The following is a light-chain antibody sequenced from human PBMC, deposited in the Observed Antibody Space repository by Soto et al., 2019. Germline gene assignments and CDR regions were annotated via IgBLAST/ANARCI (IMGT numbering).Light chain of an antibody. CDR2: GAS. Sequence: EIVMTQSPGTLSVSPGERATLSCRASQSVSSNLAWYQQKPGQAPRLLIYGASTRATGIPARFSGSGSGTDFTLTISSLPSEDFAVYYCQQYNNWPHTFGQGTKLEIK. CDR3: QQYNNWPHT. V-gene: IGKV3-15*01. CDR1: QSVSSN. J-gene: IGKJ2*01.